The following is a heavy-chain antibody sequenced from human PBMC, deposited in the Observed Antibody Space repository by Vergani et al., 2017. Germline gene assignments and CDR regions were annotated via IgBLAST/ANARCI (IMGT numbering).Heavy chain of an antibody. CDR3: AGDGVPAATEDYYYGMDV. Sequence: QVQLVQSGAEVKKPGSSVKVSCKASGGTFSSYAISWVRQAPGQGLEWMGGIIPIFGTANYAQKFQGRVTITADKSTSTAYMELSSLRSEDTAVYYCAGDGVPAATEDYYYGMDVWGQGTTVTVSS. CDR1: GGTFSSYA. CDR2: IIPIFGTA. V-gene: IGHV1-69*06. J-gene: IGHJ6*02. D-gene: IGHD2-2*01.